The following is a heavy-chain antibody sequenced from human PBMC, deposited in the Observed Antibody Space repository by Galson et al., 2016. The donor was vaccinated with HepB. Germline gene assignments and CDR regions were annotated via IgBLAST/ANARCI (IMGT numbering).Heavy chain of an antibody. D-gene: IGHD5-24*01. J-gene: IGHJ5*02. Sequence: PALVKPTQTLTLTCPFSGFSLSTSGVGVGWIRQPPGKALEWLSLIYWDDDKRYSPSLRSSLTLPKDPPKNQVVLTMTNLDPVDTGTYYCAHKRASPSLIERWLQGGEEVNWFDPWGQGILVTVSS. CDR3: AHKRASPSLIERWLQGGEEVNWFDP. V-gene: IGHV2-5*02. CDR2: IYWDDDK. CDR1: GFSLSTSGVG.